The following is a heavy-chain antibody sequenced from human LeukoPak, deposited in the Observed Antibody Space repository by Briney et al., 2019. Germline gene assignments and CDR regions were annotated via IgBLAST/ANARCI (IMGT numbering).Heavy chain of an antibody. J-gene: IGHJ6*03. D-gene: IGHD3-3*01. CDR3: ARLAFGVLINYYYYYMDV. CDR2: INHSGST. V-gene: IGHV4-34*01. Sequence: PSETLSLTCTVSGGSISGYYWSWIRQPPGKGLEWIGEINHSGSTNYNPSLKSRVTISVDTSKNQFSLKLSSVTAADTAVYYCARLAFGVLINYYYYYMDVWGKGTTVTVSS. CDR1: GGSISGYY.